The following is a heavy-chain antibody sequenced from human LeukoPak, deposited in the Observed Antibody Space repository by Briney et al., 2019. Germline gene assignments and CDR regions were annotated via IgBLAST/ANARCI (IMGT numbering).Heavy chain of an antibody. CDR1: GFTFDDYA. V-gene: IGHV3-43*02. D-gene: IGHD5-18*01. J-gene: IGHJ4*02. CDR3: AKDARYSYGSHHDY. Sequence: GGSLRLSCAASGFTFDDYAMHWVRHAPGKGLGWGSLISGDGGSTYYADSAKGRFTISRDNSKNTLYLQMNSLRTEDTALYYCAKDARYSYGSHHDYWGQGTLVTVSS. CDR2: ISGDGGST.